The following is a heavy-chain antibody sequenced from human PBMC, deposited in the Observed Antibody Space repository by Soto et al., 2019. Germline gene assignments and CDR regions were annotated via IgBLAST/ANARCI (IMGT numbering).Heavy chain of an antibody. CDR2: IYYSGST. V-gene: IGHV4-59*08. CDR1: GGSISSYY. D-gene: IGHD4-17*01. CDR3: ARHRLTTVTPYFDY. Sequence: SETLSLTCTVSGGSISSYYWSWIRQPPGKGLEWIGYIYYSGSTNYNPSLKSRVTIPVDTSKNQFSLKLSSVTAADTAVYYCARHRLTTVTPYFDYWGQGTLVTVSS. J-gene: IGHJ4*02.